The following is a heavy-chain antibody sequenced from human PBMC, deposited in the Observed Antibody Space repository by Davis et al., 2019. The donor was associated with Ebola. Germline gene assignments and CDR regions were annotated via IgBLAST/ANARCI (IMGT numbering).Heavy chain of an antibody. J-gene: IGHJ6*03. Sequence: ASVKVSCKASGYTFTSYGISWVRQAPGQGLEWMGWINPNSGDTNYAQKLQGRVTMTTDTSTSTAYMELRSLRSDDTAVYYYARRGGSGSYPPYYYYYYMDVWGKGTTVTVSS. D-gene: IGHD3-10*01. CDR1: GYTFTSYG. CDR3: ARRGGSGSYPPYYYYYYMDV. V-gene: IGHV1-18*04. CDR2: INPNSGDT.